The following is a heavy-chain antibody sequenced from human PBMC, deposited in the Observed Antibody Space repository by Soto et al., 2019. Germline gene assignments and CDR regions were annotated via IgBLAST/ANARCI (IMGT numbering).Heavy chain of an antibody. CDR3: ARRWGEGRVDY. V-gene: IGHV4-4*02. J-gene: IGHJ4*02. CDR1: GGSISSSNW. D-gene: IGHD3-10*01. CDR2: IYHSGNT. Sequence: QVQLQESGPGLVKPSGPLSLTCAVSGGSISSSNWWSWVRQPPGKGLEWIGEIYHSGNTNYNPSLQSRVTMAVDKSRNQFSLKLSSVTAADTAVYYCARRWGEGRVDYWGQGTLVTVSS.